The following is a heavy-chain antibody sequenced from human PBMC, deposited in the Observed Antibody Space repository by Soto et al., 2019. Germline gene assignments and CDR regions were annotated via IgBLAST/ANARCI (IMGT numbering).Heavy chain of an antibody. D-gene: IGHD2-2*01. V-gene: IGHV3-23*01. J-gene: IGHJ5*02. Sequence: EVQLLESGGGLVQPGGSLRLACAVSGFTLSNYAVSWVRQAPGKGLDWVSEISGSGGHTYYADSAKGRFTISRDGSSNRVYLQMNSLRADDTAIYYCAKGGMLVPAAVSYVQSWGQGTLVTVSS. CDR3: AKGGMLVPAAVSYVQS. CDR1: GFTLSNYA. CDR2: ISGSGGHT.